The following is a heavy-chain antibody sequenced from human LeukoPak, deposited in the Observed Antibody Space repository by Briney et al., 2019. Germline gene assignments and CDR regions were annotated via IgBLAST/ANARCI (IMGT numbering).Heavy chain of an antibody. D-gene: IGHD2-15*01. CDR3: AKGMSGSCYSGLHC. Sequence: GGSLRLSCAASGFTFSGSAMTWVREAPGKGLEWVSVISGSGDSTFYADSVKGRFTISIDSSKNTVYLQMNSLRAGDTAIYYCAKGMSGSCYSGLHCWGQGTLVTVSS. CDR1: GFTFSGSA. V-gene: IGHV3-23*01. J-gene: IGHJ4*02. CDR2: ISGSGDST.